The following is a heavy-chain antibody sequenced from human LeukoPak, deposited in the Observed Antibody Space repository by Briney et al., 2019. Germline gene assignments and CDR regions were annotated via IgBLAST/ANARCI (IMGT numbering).Heavy chain of an antibody. D-gene: IGHD6-13*01. CDR2: ISSSGSTI. CDR1: GFTFSDYY. Sequence: PGGSLRLSCAASGFTFSDYYMSWIRQAPGKGLEWVSYISSSGSTIYYADSVKGRFTISRDNAKNSLYLQMNSLRAEDTAVYYCARGKAPGGGAAAGTRYFDYWGQGTLVTVSS. V-gene: IGHV3-11*01. CDR3: ARGKAPGGGAAAGTRYFDY. J-gene: IGHJ4*02.